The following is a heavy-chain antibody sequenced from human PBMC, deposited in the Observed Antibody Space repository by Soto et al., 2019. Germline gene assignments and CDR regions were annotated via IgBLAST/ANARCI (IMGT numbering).Heavy chain of an antibody. CDR2: ISDDGSTA. CDR1: GFTFSAYW. D-gene: IGHD1-1*01. CDR3: ARGPRVSSTGTGAH. V-gene: IGHV3-74*01. Sequence: GGSLRLSCAVSGFTFSAYWMHWVRQVPGKGLTWVSRISDDGSTATYADSVKGRFVISRDNAKNSLYLEMNTLRVDDSGLYYCARGPRVSSTGTGAHWGRGTLVTVS. J-gene: IGHJ4*02.